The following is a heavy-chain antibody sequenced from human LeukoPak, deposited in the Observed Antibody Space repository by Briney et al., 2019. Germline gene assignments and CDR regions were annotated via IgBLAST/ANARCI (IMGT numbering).Heavy chain of an antibody. V-gene: IGHV4-38-2*02. CDR2: IYCSGST. D-gene: IGHD5-24*01. CDR3: ARQKVATSLWNFDY. J-gene: IGHJ4*02. Sequence: SETLSLTCTVSGYSISSGYYWGWIRPPPGKGLEWIGSIYCSGSTNYNPSLKSRLTISVDTSKNQISLKLSSVTAADTAVYYCARQKVATSLWNFDYWGQGTLVTVSS. CDR1: GYSISSGYY.